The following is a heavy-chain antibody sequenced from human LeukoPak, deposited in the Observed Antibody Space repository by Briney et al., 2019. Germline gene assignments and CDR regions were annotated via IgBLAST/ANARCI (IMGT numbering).Heavy chain of an antibody. J-gene: IGHJ3*02. CDR1: GYTFTGYY. CDR2: INPNSGDT. D-gene: IGHD6-19*01. Sequence: ASVTVSCKASGYTFTGYYMHWVRLAPGQGLEWLGWINPNSGDTNYSQKFQGRVSMTRDTSINTAYMELSRLTSDDTAVYYCARDLYSSGWTDAFDIWGQGIMVTVSS. V-gene: IGHV1-2*02. CDR3: ARDLYSSGWTDAFDI.